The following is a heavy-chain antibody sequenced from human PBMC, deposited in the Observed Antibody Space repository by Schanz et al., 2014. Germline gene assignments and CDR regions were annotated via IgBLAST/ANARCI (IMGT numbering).Heavy chain of an antibody. D-gene: IGHD5-12*01. CDR2: INPNSGET. Sequence: QVRLVQSGAEAREPGASVKVSCKATGYMFDTYGFAWVRQAPGQGLEWMGWINPNSGETNYEQKFKGRVTLTSDTSISTAFMELSGLTSDDTATYFCARARYTGYDCSGYWGQGTLLIVSS. J-gene: IGHJ4*02. CDR1: GYMFDTYG. V-gene: IGHV1-2*02. CDR3: ARARYTGYDCSGY.